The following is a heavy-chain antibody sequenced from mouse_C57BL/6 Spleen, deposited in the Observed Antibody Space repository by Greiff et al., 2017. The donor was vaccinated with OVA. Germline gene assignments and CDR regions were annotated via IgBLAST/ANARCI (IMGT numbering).Heavy chain of an antibody. CDR2: IYPGSGNT. D-gene: IGHD2-3*01. J-gene: IGHJ2*01. CDR3: ARGDGYGDY. CDR1: GYTFTDYY. Sequence: QVHVKQSGAELVRPGASVKLSCKASGYTFTDYYINWVKQRPGQGLEWIARIYPGSGNTYYNEKFKGKATLTAEKSSSTAYMQLSSLTSEDSAVYFCARGDGYGDYWGQGTTLTVSS. V-gene: IGHV1-76*01.